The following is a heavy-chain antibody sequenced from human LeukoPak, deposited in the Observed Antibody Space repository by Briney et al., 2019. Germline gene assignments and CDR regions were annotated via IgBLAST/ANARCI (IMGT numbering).Heavy chain of an antibody. J-gene: IGHJ5*02. V-gene: IGHV1-8*02. CDR1: GYTFTSYG. CDR3: ARGRPKVRGVIISFWFDP. Sequence: GASVKVSCKASGYTFTSYGINWVRQATGQGLEWMGWMNPNSGNTGYAQKFQGRVTTTRNTSISTAYMELSSLRSEDTAVYYCARGRPKVRGVIISFWFDPWGQGTLVTVSS. D-gene: IGHD3-10*01. CDR2: MNPNSGNT.